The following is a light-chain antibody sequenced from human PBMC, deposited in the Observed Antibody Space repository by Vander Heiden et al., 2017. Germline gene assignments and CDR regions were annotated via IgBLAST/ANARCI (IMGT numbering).Light chain of an antibody. J-gene: IGKJ1*01. CDR1: QSISSY. CDR2: AAS. CDR3: QQSYSTPQT. V-gene: IGKV1-39*01. Sequence: DIQGTQSPYSLSASVGDRVTISCRASQSISSYLKWYQQRQGKAPKLLIYAASRLQSGVPSRFSGSGSGTDFTLTISSLQPEEFATYYWQQSYSTPQTFGQGTKVEIK.